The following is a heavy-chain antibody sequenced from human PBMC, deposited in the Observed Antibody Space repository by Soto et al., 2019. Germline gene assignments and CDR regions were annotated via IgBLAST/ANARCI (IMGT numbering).Heavy chain of an antibody. V-gene: IGHV5-51*01. Sequence: GESLKISCKGSGYSFTSYWIGWVRQMPGKGLEWMGMIYPGDSDTRYSPSFQGQVTISADKSISTAYLQWSSLEASDTAMYYCAASSGSFGRHFNYWGQGTLVTVSS. D-gene: IGHD3-22*01. CDR2: IYPGDSDT. J-gene: IGHJ4*02. CDR1: GYSFTSYW. CDR3: AASSGSFGRHFNY.